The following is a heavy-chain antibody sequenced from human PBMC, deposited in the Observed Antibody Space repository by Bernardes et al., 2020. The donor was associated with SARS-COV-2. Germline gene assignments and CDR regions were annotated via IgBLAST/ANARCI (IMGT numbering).Heavy chain of an antibody. Sequence: SLRLSCAASGFTFSSYWMHWVRQGPGKGLVWVSRINSDGRTTTYADSVKGRFTISRDNGKNTLYLQMNSLRAEDTALYYCVRGPSDGHGRFEYWGQGALVTVSS. J-gene: IGHJ4*02. CDR3: VRGPSDGHGRFEY. V-gene: IGHV3-74*01. CDR2: INSDGRTT. CDR1: GFTFSSYW.